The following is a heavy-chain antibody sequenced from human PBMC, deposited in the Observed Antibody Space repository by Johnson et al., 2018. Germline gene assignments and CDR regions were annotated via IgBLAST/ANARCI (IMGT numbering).Heavy chain of an antibody. J-gene: IGHJ6*02. CDR2: IGTAGDT. CDR1: GFTVSSNY. V-gene: IGHV3-13*01. Sequence: VQLVQSGGGLIQPGGSLRLSCAASGFTVSSNYMSWVRQAPGKGLEWVSVIGTAGDTYYPGSGKGRFTISRENAKNSLYLQMNSLRAGDTAVYYCAKAAGEWSYYYGMDVWGQGTTVTVAS. D-gene: IGHD3-10*01. CDR3: AKAAGEWSYYYGMDV.